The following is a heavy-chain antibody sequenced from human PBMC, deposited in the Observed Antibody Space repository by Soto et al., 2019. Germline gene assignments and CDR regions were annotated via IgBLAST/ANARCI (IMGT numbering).Heavy chain of an antibody. Sequence: VQLVQSGAEVKKPGASVKISCKASGYTFTMYALHWVRQAPGQRLEWMGRVNPGNGNIQYSQNFQGRLTITRDTSASTAYMELTSLTSEDTAVYYCAREGTSVLRYFDWFLEDWGQGTLVSVSS. V-gene: IGHV1-3*01. CDR1: GYTFTMYA. CDR2: VNPGNGNI. D-gene: IGHD3-9*01. J-gene: IGHJ4*02. CDR3: AREGTSVLRYFDWFLED.